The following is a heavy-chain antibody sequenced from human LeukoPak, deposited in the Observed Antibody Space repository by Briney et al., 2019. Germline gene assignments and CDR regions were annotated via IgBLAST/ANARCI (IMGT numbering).Heavy chain of an antibody. V-gene: IGHV4-59*08. CDR2: IYYTGTR. J-gene: IGHJ3*02. Sequence: SETLSLTCTVSGGSISSHYWSWIRQPPGKGLEWIAYIYYTGTRNYNPSLKSRVTISVDTSKNQISLRLSFVTAADTAVYYCARQGIDAFDIWGQGTLVTVSS. CDR3: ARQGIDAFDI. CDR1: GGSISSHY.